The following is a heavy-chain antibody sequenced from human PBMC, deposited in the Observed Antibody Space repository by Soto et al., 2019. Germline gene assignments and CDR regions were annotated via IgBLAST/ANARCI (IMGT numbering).Heavy chain of an antibody. CDR3: TLTTTFQIM. D-gene: IGHD1-1*01. Sequence: GGSLRLSCAASGFPFSAYSIHWVRQASGKGLEWVGRVKSKSHNYATTYAASVKGRFSISRDDSENMIYLHMNSLNTEDTAIYYCTLTTTFQIMGGQGTLVTVSS. CDR1: GFPFSAYS. J-gene: IGHJ4*02. CDR2: VKSKSHNYAT. V-gene: IGHV3-73*01.